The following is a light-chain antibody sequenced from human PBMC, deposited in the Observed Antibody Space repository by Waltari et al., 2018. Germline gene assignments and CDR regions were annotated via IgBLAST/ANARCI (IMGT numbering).Light chain of an antibody. CDR1: QSLRHRNGYNS. J-gene: IGKJ2*01. Sequence: DIVMTQSPLSLPVTPGEPASISCRSSQSLRHRNGYNSLEWYLQKPGQSPPLLIYMGSNRASGVPDRFSGSGSGTDFTLKISRVEAEDVGVYYCMQAQQTHTFGQGTKLEIK. CDR3: MQAQQTHT. V-gene: IGKV2-28*01. CDR2: MGS.